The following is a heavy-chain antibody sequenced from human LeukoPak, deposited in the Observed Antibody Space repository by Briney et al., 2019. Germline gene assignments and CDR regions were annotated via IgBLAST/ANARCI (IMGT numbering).Heavy chain of an antibody. V-gene: IGHV3-30-3*01. CDR1: GFTFSSYA. CDR2: ISYDGSNK. Sequence: GGSLRLSCAASGFTFSSYAMHWVRQAPGKGLEWVAVISYDGSNKYYADSVKGRFTISRDNSKNTLYLQMNSLRAEDTAVYYCARGAIVVVPAATYNWFDPWGQGTLVTVSS. CDR3: ARGAIVVVPAATYNWFDP. D-gene: IGHD2-2*01. J-gene: IGHJ5*02.